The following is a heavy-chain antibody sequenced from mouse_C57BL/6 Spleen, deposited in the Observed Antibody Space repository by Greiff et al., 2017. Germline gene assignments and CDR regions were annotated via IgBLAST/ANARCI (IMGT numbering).Heavy chain of an antibody. CDR2: FYPGSGSI. CDR3: ARHEVRDYYGSSYGYFDV. CDR1: GYTFTVYT. V-gene: IGHV1-62-2*01. Sequence: QVQLQQSGAELVKPGASVKLSCKASGYTFTVYTIHWVKQRSGQGLEWIGWFYPGSGSIKYNEKFKDKATLTADKSSSTVYMELSRLTSEDSAVYFCARHEVRDYYGSSYGYFDVWGTGTTVTVSS. J-gene: IGHJ1*03. D-gene: IGHD1-1*01.